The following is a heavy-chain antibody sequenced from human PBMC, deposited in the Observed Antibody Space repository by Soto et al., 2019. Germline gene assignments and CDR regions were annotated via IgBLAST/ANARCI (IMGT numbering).Heavy chain of an antibody. CDR3: AKDKMEQWLVGGYYDH. CDR1: GFTFSSHA. CDR2: TIDSGGRS. J-gene: IGHJ4*02. D-gene: IGHD6-19*01. Sequence: PAGSLRLSCAASGFTFSSHAMSWVRQAPGKGLEWVSSTIDSGGRSYHADSVRGRFTISRDNSKNTLYLQMNSLRADDTAIYYCAKDKMEQWLVGGYYDHCGQGAMLTVYS. V-gene: IGHV3-23*01.